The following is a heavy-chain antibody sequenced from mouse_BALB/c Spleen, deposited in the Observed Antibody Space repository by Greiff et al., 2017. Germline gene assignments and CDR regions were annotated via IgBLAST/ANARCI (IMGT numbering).Heavy chain of an antibody. Sequence: VQLQQTGPELVKPGASVKISCKASGYSFTDYIMLWVKQSHGKSLEWIGNINPYYGSTSYNLKFKGKATLTVDKSSSTAYMQLNSLTSEDSAVYYCARGGDWDDAMDYWGQGTSVTVSS. D-gene: IGHD4-1*01. CDR2: INPYYGST. J-gene: IGHJ4*01. V-gene: IGHV1-39*01. CDR1: GYSFTDYI. CDR3: ARGGDWDDAMDY.